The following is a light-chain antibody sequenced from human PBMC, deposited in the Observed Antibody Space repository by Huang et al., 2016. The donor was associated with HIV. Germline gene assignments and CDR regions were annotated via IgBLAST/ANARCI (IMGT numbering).Light chain of an antibody. CDR1: QTITNY. CDR2: GAS. CDR3: QQSYGTPFT. Sequence: DIQMTQSPPSLSASIGDRVTITCRTSQTITNYLNWYRHKPGEAPDLLIHGASTLQNGVPSRFSGGGSGTVFTLTINNLQPEDFGSYYCQQSYGTPFTFGRGTKVDIK. V-gene: IGKV1-39*01. J-gene: IGKJ2*01.